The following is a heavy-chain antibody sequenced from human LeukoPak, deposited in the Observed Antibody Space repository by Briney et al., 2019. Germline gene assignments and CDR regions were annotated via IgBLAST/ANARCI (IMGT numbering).Heavy chain of an antibody. CDR1: GFTFSSYG. CDR2: ISYDGSNK. Sequence: GGSLRLSCAASGFTFSSYGMHWVRQAPGKGLEWVAVISYDGSNKYYADSVKGRFTISRDNSKNTLYLQMNSLRAEDTAVYYCARVNRGDSFWSGYYSPYYSDYWGQGTLVTVSS. CDR3: ARVNRGDSFWSGYYSPYYSDY. D-gene: IGHD3-3*01. J-gene: IGHJ4*02. V-gene: IGHV3-30*03.